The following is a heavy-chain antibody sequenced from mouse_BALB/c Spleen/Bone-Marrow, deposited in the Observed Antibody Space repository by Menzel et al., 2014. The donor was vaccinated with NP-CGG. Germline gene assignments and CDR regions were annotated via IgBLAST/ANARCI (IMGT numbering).Heavy chain of an antibody. Sequence: EVQLQESGTVLARPGASVKMSRKASGYSFTSYWMHWVKQRPGQGLEWIGAIYPGNSDTSYSQKFKGKAKLTAVTSASTAYMELSSLTNEDSAVYYCTFLVKEDFAYWGQGTLVTVSA. CDR2: IYPGNSDT. CDR3: TFLVKEDFAY. CDR1: GYSFTSYW. V-gene: IGHV1-5*01. J-gene: IGHJ3*01. D-gene: IGHD2-10*02.